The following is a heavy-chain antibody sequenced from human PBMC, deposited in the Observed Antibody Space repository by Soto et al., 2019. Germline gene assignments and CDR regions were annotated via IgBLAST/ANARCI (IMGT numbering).Heavy chain of an antibody. CDR2: IIPIFGTA. D-gene: IGHD5-12*01. V-gene: IGHV1-69*13. Sequence: SVKVSCKASGGTFSSYAISWVRQAPGQGLEWMGGIIPIFGTANYAQKFQGRVTITAGESTSTAYMELSSLRSEDTAVYYCATWSSGYDFYYGMDVWGQGTTVTVSS. CDR3: ATWSSGYDFYYGMDV. CDR1: GGTFSSYA. J-gene: IGHJ6*02.